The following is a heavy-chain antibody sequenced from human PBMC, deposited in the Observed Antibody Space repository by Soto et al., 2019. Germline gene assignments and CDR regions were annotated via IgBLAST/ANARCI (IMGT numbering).Heavy chain of an antibody. V-gene: IGHV3-23*01. J-gene: IGHJ6*02. CDR3: ARIRGYWYGLDV. CDR2: ITGTGGNT. Sequence: EVQLLESGGGLVQPGGSLRLSCAASGFPLSTYGMTWVRQAPGKGLEWVSAITGTGGNTYYVDSVKGRFTSSRDNSKNMLYLRMNSLRVEDTAVYYCARIRGYWYGLDVWGQGTTVTVSS. CDR1: GFPLSTYG.